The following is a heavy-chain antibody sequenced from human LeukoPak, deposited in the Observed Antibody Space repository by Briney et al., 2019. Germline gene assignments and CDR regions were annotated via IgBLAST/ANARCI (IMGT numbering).Heavy chain of an antibody. J-gene: IGHJ4*02. CDR3: AKDMAYSSSWTFDY. V-gene: IGHV3-30*02. CDR2: IRYDGSNK. CDR1: GFTFSSYG. D-gene: IGHD6-13*01. Sequence: GGSLRLSCAASGFTFSSYGMHWVRQAPGKGLEWVAFIRYDGSNKYYADSVKGRFTLSRDNSKNTLYLQMNSLRAEDTAVYYCAKDMAYSSSWTFDYWGQGTLVTVSS.